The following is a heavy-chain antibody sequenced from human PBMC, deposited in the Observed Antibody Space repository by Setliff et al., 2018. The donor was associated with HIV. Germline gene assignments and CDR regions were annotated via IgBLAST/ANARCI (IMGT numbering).Heavy chain of an antibody. D-gene: IGHD6-19*01. J-gene: IGHJ4*02. CDR3: ARDKIAVAGAYYFDY. V-gene: IGHV3-9*01. Sequence: GGSLRLSCAASGFTFDDYAMHWVRQAPGKGLEWVSGISWNSGSIGYADSVKGRFTISRDNAKNTLYLQMNSLRAEDTAVYYCARDKIAVAGAYYFDYWGQGTLVTVSS. CDR2: ISWNSGSI. CDR1: GFTFDDYA.